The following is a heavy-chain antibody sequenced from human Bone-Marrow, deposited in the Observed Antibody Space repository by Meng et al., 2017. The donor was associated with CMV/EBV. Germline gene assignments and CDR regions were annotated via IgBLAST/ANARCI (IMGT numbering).Heavy chain of an antibody. J-gene: IGHJ6*02. Sequence: GESLKISCAASGFTFSNAWMSWVRQAPGKGLEWVGRIKSKTDGGTTDYAAPVNGRFTISRDDSKNTLYLQMNSLKTEDTAIYYCTTDHYYYAMDVWGQGTTVTVSS. CDR3: TTDHYYYAMDV. V-gene: IGHV3-15*01. CDR1: GFTFSNAW. CDR2: IKSKTDGGTT.